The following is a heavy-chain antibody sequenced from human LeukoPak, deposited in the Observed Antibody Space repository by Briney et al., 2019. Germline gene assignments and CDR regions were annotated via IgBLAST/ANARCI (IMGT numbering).Heavy chain of an antibody. J-gene: IGHJ4*02. CDR2: INHSGST. V-gene: IGHV4-34*01. D-gene: IGHD1-26*01. CDR1: GGSFSGYY. Sequence: SETLSLTCAVYGGSFSGYYWSWIRQPPGKGLEWIGEINHSGSTNYNPSLKSRVTISVDTSKNQFSLKLSSVTAADTAVYYCARGRGSYPYWGQGTLVTVPS. CDR3: ARGRGSYPY.